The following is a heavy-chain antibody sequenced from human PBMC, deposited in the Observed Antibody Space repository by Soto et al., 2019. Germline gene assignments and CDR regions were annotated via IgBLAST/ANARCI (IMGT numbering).Heavy chain of an antibody. D-gene: IGHD2-2*01. J-gene: IGHJ6*02. CDR3: ARDLSVVVVPAAGPLYYYGMDV. Sequence: ASVKDSCKASGYTFTTYAMHWVRQAPGQRREWMGWINAGNGNTKYSQKFQGRVTITRDTSASTAYMELSSLRSEDTAVYYCARDLSVVVVPAAGPLYYYGMDVWGQGTTVTVSS. CDR2: INAGNGNT. CDR1: GYTFTTYA. V-gene: IGHV1-3*01.